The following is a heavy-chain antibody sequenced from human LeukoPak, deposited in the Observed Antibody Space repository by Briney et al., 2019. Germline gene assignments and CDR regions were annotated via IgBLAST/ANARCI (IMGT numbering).Heavy chain of an antibody. CDR1: GYTFTGYY. J-gene: IGHJ4*02. V-gene: IGHV1-2*02. Sequence: ASVKVSCKASGYTFTGYYMHWVRQAPGQGLEWMGWINPNSGGTNYAQKFQGRVTMTRDTSISTAYMELSRLRSDDTAVYYCAREYYYDSSGYPTDYWGQGTLVTVSS. CDR2: INPNSGGT. CDR3: AREYYYDSSGYPTDY. D-gene: IGHD3-22*01.